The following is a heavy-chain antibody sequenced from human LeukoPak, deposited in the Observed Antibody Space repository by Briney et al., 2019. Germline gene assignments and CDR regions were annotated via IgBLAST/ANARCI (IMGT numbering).Heavy chain of an antibody. Sequence: GGSLRLSCAASGFTFSSYEMNWVRQAPGKGLEWVSYISSSGSTIYYADSVKGRFTISRDNAKNSLYLQMNSLRAEDTAVYYCARDGFNYDILTGLWGYFDYWGQGTLVTVSS. CDR3: ARDGFNYDILTGLWGYFDY. CDR2: ISSSGSTI. V-gene: IGHV3-48*03. J-gene: IGHJ4*02. CDR1: GFTFSSYE. D-gene: IGHD3-9*01.